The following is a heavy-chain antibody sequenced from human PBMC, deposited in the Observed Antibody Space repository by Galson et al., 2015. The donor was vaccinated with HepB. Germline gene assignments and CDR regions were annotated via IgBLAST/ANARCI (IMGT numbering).Heavy chain of an antibody. J-gene: IGHJ4*02. CDR2: TYYRSKWYN. CDR1: GDSVSSNSAA. V-gene: IGHV6-1*01. Sequence: CAISGDSVSSNSAAWNWIRQSPSRGLEWLGRTYYRSKWYNDYAVSVKSRITINPDTSKNQFSLKLSSVTAADTAVYYCARHGGYSYGWYFDYWGQGTLVTVSS. CDR3: ARHGGYSYGWYFDY. D-gene: IGHD5-18*01.